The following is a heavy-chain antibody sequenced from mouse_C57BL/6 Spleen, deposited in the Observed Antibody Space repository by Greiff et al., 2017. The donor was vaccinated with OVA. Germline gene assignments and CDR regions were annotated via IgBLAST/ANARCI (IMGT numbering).Heavy chain of an antibody. D-gene: IGHD3-3*01. V-gene: IGHV1-50*01. CDR3: ARFYLGRGYAMDY. CDR1: GYTFTSYW. Sequence: VQLQQPGAELVKPGASVKLSCKASGYTFTSYWMQWVKQRPGQGLEWIGEIDPSDSYTNYNQKFKGKATLTVDTSSSTAYMQLSSLTSEDSAVYYCARFYLGRGYAMDYWGQGTSVTVSS. J-gene: IGHJ4*01. CDR2: IDPSDSYT.